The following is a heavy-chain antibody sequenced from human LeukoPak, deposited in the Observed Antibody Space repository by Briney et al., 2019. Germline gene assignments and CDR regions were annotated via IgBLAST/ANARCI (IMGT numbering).Heavy chain of an antibody. CDR2: ISSSSSYI. CDR1: GFTFSSYT. J-gene: IGHJ6*01. CDR3: ARGSEGYCSGGGCYYGMDV. D-gene: IGHD2-15*01. V-gene: IGHV3-21*01. Sequence: PGGSLRLSCAASGFTFSSYTMNWVRQAPGKGLEWVSYISSSSSYIYYADSVNGRFTISRDNAENSLYLQMNSLRAEDTAVYYCARGSEGYCSGGGCYYGMDVWGQGTTVTVSS.